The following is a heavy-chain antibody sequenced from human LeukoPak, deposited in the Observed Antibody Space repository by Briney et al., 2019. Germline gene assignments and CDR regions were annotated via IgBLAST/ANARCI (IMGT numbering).Heavy chain of an antibody. CDR1: GGTFSSYA. CDR3: ARGPVAAAGTRFADY. V-gene: IGHV1-69*05. J-gene: IGHJ4*02. Sequence: ASVKVSCKASGGTFSSYAISWVRQAPGQGLEWMGRIIPIFGTANYAPKFQGRVTITTDESTSTAYMELSSLRSEDTAVYYCARGPVAAAGTRFADYWGQGTLVTVSS. CDR2: IIPIFGTA. D-gene: IGHD6-13*01.